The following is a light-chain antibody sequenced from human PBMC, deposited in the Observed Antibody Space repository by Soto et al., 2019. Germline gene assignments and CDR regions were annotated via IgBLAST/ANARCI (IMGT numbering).Light chain of an antibody. CDR2: DVS. J-gene: IGLJ1*01. CDR3: SSYTTSNTRQIV. CDR1: SSDVGGYNY. V-gene: IGLV2-14*03. Sequence: QSVLTQPASVSGSPGQSITISCTGTSSDVGGYNYVSWYQHHPGKAPKLLIYDVSNRPSGVSIRFSGSKSDNTASLTISGFQPEDEADYYCSSYTTSNTRQIVFGTGTKVTVL.